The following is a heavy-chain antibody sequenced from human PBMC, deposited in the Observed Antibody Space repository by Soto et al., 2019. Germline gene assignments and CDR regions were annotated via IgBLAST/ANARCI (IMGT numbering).Heavy chain of an antibody. CDR2: IIPIFGTA. Sequence: AAVKVSCKASGGTFSSYAISWVRQAPGQGLEWMGGIIPIFGTANYAQKFQGRVTITADESTSTAYMELSSLRSEDTAVYYCARGVYYYDSSGYYXAYWGQGTLVTVSS. V-gene: IGHV1-69*13. J-gene: IGHJ4*02. CDR3: ARGVYYYDSSGYYXAY. CDR1: GGTFSSYA. D-gene: IGHD3-22*01.